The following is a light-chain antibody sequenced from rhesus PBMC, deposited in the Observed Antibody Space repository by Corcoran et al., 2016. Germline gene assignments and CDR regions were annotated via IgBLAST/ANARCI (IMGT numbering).Light chain of an antibody. V-gene: IGKV1-25*01. CDR2: KAS. CDR3: PQHNSYPLT. J-gene: IGKJ4*01. Sequence: DIQMTQSPSSLSASVGDTVTITCRASQGISSYLAWYQQQPGKAPKLLINKASTLQSGDPSRVSGSGSGTDFTLTISSLHPDDFATYYCPQHNSYPLTFGGGTKVEIE. CDR1: QGISSY.